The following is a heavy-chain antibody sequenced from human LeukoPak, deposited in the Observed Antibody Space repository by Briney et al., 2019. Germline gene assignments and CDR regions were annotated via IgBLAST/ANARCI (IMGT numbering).Heavy chain of an antibody. Sequence: SETLSLTCTVSAASISSSSYYWGWLRQPPGKGLEWIGNIYYSGRTYYNPSLKSRVTISVDTSKNQFSLKLTSVTAADTAVYYCARVTDWGSVYYFDYWGQGTLVTVSS. D-gene: IGHD7-27*01. V-gene: IGHV4-39*07. CDR2: IYYSGRT. CDR3: ARVTDWGSVYYFDY. J-gene: IGHJ4*02. CDR1: AASISSSSYY.